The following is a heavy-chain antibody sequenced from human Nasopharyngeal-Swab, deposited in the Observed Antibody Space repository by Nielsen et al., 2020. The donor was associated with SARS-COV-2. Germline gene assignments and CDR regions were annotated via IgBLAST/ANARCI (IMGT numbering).Heavy chain of an antibody. CDR3: ARDGYRSGWYPNWFDP. Sequence: SETLSLTCTVSGGSITSDYWSWIRQPPGKGLEWIGYIHSSGHAMYNPSLRSRATISIDTSKNHFSLKLSSVTAADTAVYYCARDGYRSGWYPNWFDPWGQGTLVTVSS. J-gene: IGHJ5*02. V-gene: IGHV4-59*12. CDR2: IHSSGHA. D-gene: IGHD6-19*01. CDR1: GGSITSDY.